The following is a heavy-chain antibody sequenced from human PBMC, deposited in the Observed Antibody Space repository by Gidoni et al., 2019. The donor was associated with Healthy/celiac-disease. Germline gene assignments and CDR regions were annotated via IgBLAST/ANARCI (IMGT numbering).Heavy chain of an antibody. CDR2: INAGNGNT. V-gene: IGHV1-3*01. CDR1: GYTFTSYG. J-gene: IGHJ4*02. Sequence: QVQLVQSGAEVKKPGASVKVSCKASGYTFTSYGMHWVRQAPGQRLEWMGWINAGNGNTKYSQKFQGRVTITRDTSASTAYMELSSLRSEDTAVYYCARDLRVGATPVYYFDYWGQGTLVTVSS. CDR3: ARDLRVGATPVYYFDY. D-gene: IGHD1-26*01.